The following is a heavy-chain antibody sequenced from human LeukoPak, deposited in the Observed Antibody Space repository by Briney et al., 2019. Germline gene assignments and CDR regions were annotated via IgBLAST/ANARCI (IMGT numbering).Heavy chain of an antibody. V-gene: IGHV1-2*06. CDR1: GYTFTGYY. CDR2: INPNSGGT. J-gene: IGHJ5*02. Sequence: GASVKVSCKASGYTFTGYYMHWVRQAPGQGLEWMGRINPNSGGTNYAQKFQGRVTMTRDTSTSTVYMELSSLRSEDTAVYFCARDPLSYDSSAYRWFDPWGQGTLVTVSS. D-gene: IGHD3-22*01. CDR3: ARDPLSYDSSAYRWFDP.